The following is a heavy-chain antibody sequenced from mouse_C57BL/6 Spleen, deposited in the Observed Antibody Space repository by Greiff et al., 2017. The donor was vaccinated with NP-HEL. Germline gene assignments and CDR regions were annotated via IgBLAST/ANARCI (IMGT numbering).Heavy chain of an antibody. J-gene: IGHJ2*01. CDR2: INYDGSST. CDR3: ARVGYYGPYYFDY. V-gene: IGHV5-16*01. D-gene: IGHD1-2*01. CDR1: GFTFSDYY. Sequence: EVKVVESEGGLVQPGSSMKLSCTASGFTFSDYYMAWVRQVPEKGLEWVANINYDGSSTYYLDSLKSRFIISRDNAKNILYLQMSSLKSEDTATYYCARVGYYGPYYFDYWGQGTTLTVSS.